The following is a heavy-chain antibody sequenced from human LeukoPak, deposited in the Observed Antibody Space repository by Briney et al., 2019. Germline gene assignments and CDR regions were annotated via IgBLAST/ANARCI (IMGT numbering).Heavy chain of an antibody. J-gene: IGHJ4*02. D-gene: IGHD1-1*01. Sequence: SETLSLTCSVSGVSITSSYWAWIRQPPGKGLEWIGNVYYGGDTNYHPSLKSRLTMSLDTSKSQSSLRLTSVTAADTAVYYCARQGSASGTWGFFDYWGQGSLVSVSS. V-gene: IGHV4-59*08. CDR2: VYYGGDT. CDR1: GVSITSSY. CDR3: ARQGSASGTWGFFDY.